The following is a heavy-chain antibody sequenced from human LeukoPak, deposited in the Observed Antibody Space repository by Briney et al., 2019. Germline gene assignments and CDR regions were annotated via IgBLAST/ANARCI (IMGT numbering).Heavy chain of an antibody. CDR1: GYTFTSYY. Sequence: ASVKVSCKASGYTFTSYYMHWVRQAPGQGLEWMGLINPNSGGTNYAQKFQGRVTMTTDTSTSTAYMELRSLRSDDTAVYYCARVRTIFGVVRYEEFDYWGQGTLVTVSS. CDR3: ARVRTIFGVVRYEEFDY. J-gene: IGHJ4*02. D-gene: IGHD3-3*01. CDR2: INPNSGGT. V-gene: IGHV1-2*02.